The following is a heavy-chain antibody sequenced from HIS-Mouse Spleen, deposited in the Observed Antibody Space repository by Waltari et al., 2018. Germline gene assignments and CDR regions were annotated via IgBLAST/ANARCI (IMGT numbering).Heavy chain of an antibody. Sequence: GMHWVRQAPGKGLEWVAVISYDGSNKYYADSVKGRFTISRDNSKNTLYLQMNSLRAEDTAVYYCAKDKHHAFDYWGQGTLVTVSS. J-gene: IGHJ4*02. V-gene: IGHV3-30*18. CDR2: ISYDGSNK. CDR1: G. CDR3: AKDKHHAFDY.